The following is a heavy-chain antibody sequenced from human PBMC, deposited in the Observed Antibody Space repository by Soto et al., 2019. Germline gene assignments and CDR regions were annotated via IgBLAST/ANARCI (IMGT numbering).Heavy chain of an antibody. CDR3: ARDDVGSGWRDFDY. CDR1: GFTFSSYW. Sequence: GGSLRLSCAASGFTFSSYWMSWVRQAPGKGLEWVANIKQDGSEKYYVDSVKGRFTISRDNAKNSLYLQMNSPRAEDTAVYYCARDDVGSGWRDFDYWGQGTLVTVSS. V-gene: IGHV3-7*01. D-gene: IGHD6-19*01. CDR2: IKQDGSEK. J-gene: IGHJ4*02.